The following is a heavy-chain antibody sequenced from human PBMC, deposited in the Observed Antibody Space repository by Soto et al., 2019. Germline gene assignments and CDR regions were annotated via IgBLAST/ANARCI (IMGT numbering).Heavy chain of an antibody. CDR2: ISGSGGST. CDR1: GFTFSSYA. J-gene: IGHJ3*02. Sequence: GGSLRLSCAASGFTFSSYAMSWVRQAPGKGLEWVSAISGSGGSTYYADSVKGRFTISRDNSKNTLYLQMNSLRAEDTAVYYCAKGDQYYHDSSGSRRPGPTDAFDIWGQGTMVTVSS. V-gene: IGHV3-23*01. CDR3: AKGDQYYHDSSGSRRPGPTDAFDI. D-gene: IGHD3-22*01.